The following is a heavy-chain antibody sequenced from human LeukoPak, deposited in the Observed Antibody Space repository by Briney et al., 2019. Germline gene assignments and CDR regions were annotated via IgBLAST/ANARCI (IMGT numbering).Heavy chain of an antibody. CDR1: GGSISSYY. Sequence: PSETLSLTCTVSGGSISSYYWSWIRQPPGKGLEWIWYIYTSGSTHYHPSLKSRVTISVDTSKNQFSLKLSSVTAADTAVYDCARRPPGYYYDSSGYSEAWGQGTLVTVSS. CDR2: IYTSGST. CDR3: ARRPPGYYYDSSGYSEA. V-gene: IGHV4-4*09. D-gene: IGHD3-22*01. J-gene: IGHJ5*02.